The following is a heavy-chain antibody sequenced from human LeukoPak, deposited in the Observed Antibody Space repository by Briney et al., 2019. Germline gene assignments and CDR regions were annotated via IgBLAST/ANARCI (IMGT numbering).Heavy chain of an antibody. V-gene: IGHV4-59*01. CDR2: IYYSGST. CDR3: ARDGGEMDDAFDI. CDR1: GGSISSYY. Sequence: SETLSLTCTVSGGSISSYYWSWLRQPPGKGLEWIGYIYYSGSTNYNPSLKSRVTISVDTSKNQFSLKLSSVTAADTAVYYCARDGGEMDDAFDIWGQGTMVTVSS. D-gene: IGHD5-24*01. J-gene: IGHJ3*02.